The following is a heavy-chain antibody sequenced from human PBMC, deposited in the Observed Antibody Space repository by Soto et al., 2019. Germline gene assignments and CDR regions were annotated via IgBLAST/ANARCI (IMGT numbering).Heavy chain of an antibody. CDR2: IYYSGST. CDR3: ARGGDDYVWGSDRPGNDYYYYCRDC. CDR1: GGSISSGDYY. V-gene: IGHV4-30-4*02. D-gene: IGHD3-16*02. J-gene: IGHJ6*02. Sequence: ASETLSLTCTVSGGSISSGDYYWSWIRQPPGKGLEWIGYIYYSGSTYYNPSLKSRVTISVDTCKNQFSLKLSSVTAADTAVYYCARGGDDYVWGSDRPGNDYYYYCRDCWGQETTVTVSS.